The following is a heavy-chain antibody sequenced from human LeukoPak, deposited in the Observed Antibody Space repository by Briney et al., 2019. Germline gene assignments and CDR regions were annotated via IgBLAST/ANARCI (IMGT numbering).Heavy chain of an antibody. CDR1: GGSISSSSYY. CDR2: IYYSGST. J-gene: IGHJ6*03. CDR3: ARSEGHYYYYYMDV. V-gene: IGHV4-39*07. Sequence: SETLSLTRTVSGGSISSSSYYWGWIRQPPGKGLEWIGSIYYSGSTYYNPSLKSRVTISVDTSKNQFSLKLSSVTAADTAVYYCARSEGHYYYYYMDVWGKGTTVTVSS.